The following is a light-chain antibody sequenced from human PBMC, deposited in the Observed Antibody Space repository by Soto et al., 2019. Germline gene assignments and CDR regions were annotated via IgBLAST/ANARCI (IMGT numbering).Light chain of an antibody. Sequence: QSVLTQPPSVSGAPGQRVTISCTGSSSNIGAGYDVHWYQQLPGAAPKLLISGNTNRPSGVPDRFSGSKSGTSASLAITGLQAEDEADYYCQSYDSSLSAVFGTGTKV. CDR1: SSNIGAGYD. J-gene: IGLJ1*01. V-gene: IGLV1-40*01. CDR2: GNT. CDR3: QSYDSSLSAV.